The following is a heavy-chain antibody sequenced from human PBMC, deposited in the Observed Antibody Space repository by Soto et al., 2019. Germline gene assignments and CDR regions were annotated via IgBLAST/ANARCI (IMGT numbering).Heavy chain of an antibody. Sequence: QVQLVQSGGEVRKPGASVKVSCKASGYTFTSHGISWVRQAPGQGLEWMGWISAYNGDTNYAQKLQGRVTVTTDRSTSTAYMDLRSLRSEATPVYYCARMVRGSNIDYYPYVDVWVKGTTVTVSS. V-gene: IGHV1-18*01. D-gene: IGHD3-10*01. CDR1: GYTFTSHG. J-gene: IGHJ6*03. CDR2: ISAYNGDT. CDR3: ARMVRGSNIDYYPYVDV.